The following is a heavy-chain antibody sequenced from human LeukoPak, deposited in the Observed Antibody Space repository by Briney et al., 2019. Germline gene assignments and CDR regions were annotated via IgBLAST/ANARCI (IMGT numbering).Heavy chain of an antibody. J-gene: IGHJ4*02. V-gene: IGHV3-30*18. CDR3: AKDHRWELSHFDY. Sequence: PGRSLRLSCAASGFTLSSYGMHWVRQAPGKGLEWVAVISYDGSNKYYADSVKGRFTISRDNSKNTLYLQMNSLRAEDTAVYYCAKDHRWELSHFDYWGQGTLVTVSS. CDR1: GFTLSSYG. D-gene: IGHD1-26*01. CDR2: ISYDGSNK.